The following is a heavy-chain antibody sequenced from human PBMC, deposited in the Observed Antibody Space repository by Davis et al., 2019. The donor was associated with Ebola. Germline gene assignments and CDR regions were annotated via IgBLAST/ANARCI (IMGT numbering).Heavy chain of an antibody. V-gene: IGHV1-69*10. D-gene: IGHD3-3*01. J-gene: IGHJ4*02. CDR1: GGTFSSYA. CDR2: IIPILGIA. Sequence: SVKVSCKASGGTFSSYAISWVRQAPGQGLEWMGGIIPILGIANYAQKFQGRVTITADKSTSTAYMELRSLRSDDTAVYYCARGRLEDFWSGPSGDYFDYWGQGTLVTVSS. CDR3: ARGRLEDFWSGPSGDYFDY.